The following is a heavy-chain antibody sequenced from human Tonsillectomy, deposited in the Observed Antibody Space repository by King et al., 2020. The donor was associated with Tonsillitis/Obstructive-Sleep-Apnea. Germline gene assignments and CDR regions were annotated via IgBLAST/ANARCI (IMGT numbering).Heavy chain of an antibody. CDR2: IDWDDDK. Sequence: VTLKESGPALVKPTQTLTLTCTFSGFSLSTSGMCVSWIRQPPGKALEWLARIDWDDDKYYNTSLKTRLTISKDTSKDQVVLTMTNMDPVDTATYYCARISSGNYGFYYMDVWGKGTPVTVSS. J-gene: IGHJ6*03. CDR3: ARISSGNYGFYYMDV. V-gene: IGHV2-70*11. CDR1: GFSLSTSGMC. D-gene: IGHD1-26*01.